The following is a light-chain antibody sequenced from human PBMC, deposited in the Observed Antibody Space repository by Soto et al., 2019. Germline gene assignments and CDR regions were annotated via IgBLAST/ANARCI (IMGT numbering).Light chain of an antibody. V-gene: IGLV2-14*01. CDR3: NSYTSSTTPAV. Sequence: QSALTQLASVCGSPGQWIAISCSGTSSDVGGYDFVPWYQQHPGKALKRIISNVSNRPSRVSNRFSGSKSGNTASLTISGLEAYDEAVYYCNSYTSSTTPAVFGGGTEVTVL. CDR2: NVS. CDR1: SSDVGGYDF. J-gene: IGLJ2*01.